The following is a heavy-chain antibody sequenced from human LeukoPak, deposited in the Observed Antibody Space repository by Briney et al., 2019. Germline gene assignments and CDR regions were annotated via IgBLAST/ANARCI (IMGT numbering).Heavy chain of an antibody. D-gene: IGHD6-13*01. CDR3: ARDLYSSRTNDAFVI. CDR2: IYTSGSI. CDR1: GGSISSYY. Sequence: SETLSLTCTVSGGSISSYYWSWIRQPAGKGLEWIGRIYTSGSITYNPSLKSRVSMSVDTSKNQFSLKLSSVTAADTAVYYCARDLYSSRTNDAFVIWGQGTMVTVSS. V-gene: IGHV4-4*07. J-gene: IGHJ3*02.